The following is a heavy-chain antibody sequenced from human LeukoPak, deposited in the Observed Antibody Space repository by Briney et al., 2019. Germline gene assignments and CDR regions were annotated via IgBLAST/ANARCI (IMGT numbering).Heavy chain of an antibody. CDR1: GFTFSNAW. Sequence: GGSLRLSCAASGFTFSNAWMSWVRQAPGKGLEWVGRIKSKTDGGTTDYAAPVNGRFTISRDDSKNTLYLQMNSLKTEDTAVYYCTTGVDDSSGYSGLLFDYWGQGTLVTVSS. V-gene: IGHV3-15*01. D-gene: IGHD3-22*01. J-gene: IGHJ4*02. CDR2: IKSKTDGGTT. CDR3: TTGVDDSSGYSGLLFDY.